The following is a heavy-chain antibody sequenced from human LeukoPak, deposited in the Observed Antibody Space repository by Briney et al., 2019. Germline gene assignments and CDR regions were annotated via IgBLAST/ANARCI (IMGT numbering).Heavy chain of an antibody. D-gene: IGHD3-10*01. CDR3: ARSCYGSGSYCNWFDP. V-gene: IGHV3-53*01. CDR1: GFTFSSNY. J-gene: IGHJ5*02. CDR2: IYSGGST. Sequence: GVSLRLSCAASGFTFSSNYMSWVRQAPGKGLEWVSVIYSGGSTYYADSVKGRFTISRDNSKNTLYLQMNSLRAEDTAVYYCARSCYGSGSYCNWFDPWGQGTLVTVSS.